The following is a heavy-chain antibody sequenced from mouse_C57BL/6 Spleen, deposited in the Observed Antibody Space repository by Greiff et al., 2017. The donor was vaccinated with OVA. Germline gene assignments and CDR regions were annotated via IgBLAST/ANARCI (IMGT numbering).Heavy chain of an antibody. D-gene: IGHD1-1*01. CDR2: ISDGGSYT. V-gene: IGHV5-4*01. J-gene: IGHJ4*01. CDR3: ARDGSSYVGYAMDY. CDR1: GFTFSSYA. Sequence: EVHLVESGGGLVKPGGSLKLSCAASGFTFSSYAMSWVRQTPEKRLEWVATISDGGSYTYYPDNVKGRFTISRDNAKNNLYLQMSHLKSEDTAMYYCARDGSSYVGYAMDYWGQGTSVTVSS.